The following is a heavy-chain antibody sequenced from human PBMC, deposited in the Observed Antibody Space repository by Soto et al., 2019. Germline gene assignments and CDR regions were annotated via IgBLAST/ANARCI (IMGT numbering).Heavy chain of an antibody. CDR2: FDPEDGET. Sequence: ASVKVSCKVSGYTLTELSMHWVRQAPGKGLEWMGGFDPEDGETIYAQKFQGRVTMTEDTSTDTAYMELSSLRSEDTAVYYCVTDGRAEMQWLADYYYYGMDVWGQGTTVTVSS. CDR1: GYTLTELS. V-gene: IGHV1-24*01. J-gene: IGHJ6*02. D-gene: IGHD6-19*01. CDR3: VTDGRAEMQWLADYYYYGMDV.